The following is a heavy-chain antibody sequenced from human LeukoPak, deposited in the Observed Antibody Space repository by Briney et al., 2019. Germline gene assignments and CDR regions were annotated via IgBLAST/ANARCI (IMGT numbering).Heavy chain of an antibody. CDR1: GFSFSDYY. Sequence: PGWSLRLSCAASGFSFSDYYMSWIRQAPGKGLEWVSYISGSTSYTDYADSVKGRFTISRDNAKNTLYLQMNSLRGEDTAVYYCARVSLVTPYYFDYWGQGTLVTVSS. CDR3: ARVSLVTPYYFDY. V-gene: IGHV3-11*06. CDR2: ISGSTSYT. D-gene: IGHD4-23*01. J-gene: IGHJ4*02.